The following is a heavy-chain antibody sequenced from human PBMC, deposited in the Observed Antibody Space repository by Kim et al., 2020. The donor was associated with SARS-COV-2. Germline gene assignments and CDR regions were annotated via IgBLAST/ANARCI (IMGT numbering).Heavy chain of an antibody. D-gene: IGHD6-19*01. V-gene: IGHV1-69*06. CDR3: ARESSSRSTY. J-gene: IGHJ4*02. CDR2: TA. Sequence: TANYAQKFQGRVTITADKSTSTAYMELSSRRSEDTAVYYCARESSSRSTYWGQGTLVTVSS.